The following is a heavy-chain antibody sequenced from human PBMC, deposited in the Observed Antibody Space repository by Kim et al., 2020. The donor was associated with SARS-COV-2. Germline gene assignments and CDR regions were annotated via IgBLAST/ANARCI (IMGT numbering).Heavy chain of an antibody. V-gene: IGHV3-64*01. CDR1: GFTFSSYA. Sequence: GGSLRLSCAASGFTFSSYAMHWVRQAPGKGLEYVSAISSNGGSKYYANSVKGRFTISRDNSKNTLYLQMGSLKDEDMAVYYFARDSDILTGGYWYFDLWGRGTLVTVPS. CDR3: ARDSDILTGGYWYFDL. CDR2: ISSNGGSK. D-gene: IGHD3-9*01. J-gene: IGHJ2*01.